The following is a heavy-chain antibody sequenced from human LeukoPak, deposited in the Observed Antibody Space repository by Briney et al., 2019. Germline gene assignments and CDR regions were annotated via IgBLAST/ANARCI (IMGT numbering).Heavy chain of an antibody. Sequence: GGSLRLSCAASGFIFSDYYMSWIRQAPAKGLDWVSYISSGGSTIYYADSVKGRFTISRDNAKNSLYLQMNSLRAEDTAVYYCAELGITMIGGVWGKGTTVTISS. J-gene: IGHJ6*04. V-gene: IGHV3-11*04. CDR3: AELGITMIGGV. CDR2: ISSGGSTI. CDR1: GFIFSDYY. D-gene: IGHD3-10*02.